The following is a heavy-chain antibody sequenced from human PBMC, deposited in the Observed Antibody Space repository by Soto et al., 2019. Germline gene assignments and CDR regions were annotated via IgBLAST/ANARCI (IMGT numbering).Heavy chain of an antibody. V-gene: IGHV1-24*01. Sequence: ASVKVSCKVSGYTLTELSMHWVRQAPGKGLEWMGGFDPEDGETIYAQKFQGRVTMTEDTSTDTAYMELSSLRSEDTAVYYCATASEMWQWLVLPSWGQGTMVTVSS. CDR1: GYTLTELS. J-gene: IGHJ3*01. D-gene: IGHD6-19*01. CDR3: ATASEMWQWLVLPS. CDR2: FDPEDGET.